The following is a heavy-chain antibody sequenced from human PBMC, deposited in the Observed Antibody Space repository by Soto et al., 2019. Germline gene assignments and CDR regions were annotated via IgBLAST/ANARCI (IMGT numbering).Heavy chain of an antibody. D-gene: IGHD4-4*01. J-gene: IGHJ6*02. Sequence: GGSLRLSCTVSGLNFSSEAMTWVRQIPGKGLEWVAGISGSGFGAYHADSVKGRFTISRDNSKNTVFLQMNSLRPEDTAMYYCARHISNFRYYYYAMDVWGQGTTVTVSS. CDR2: ISGSGFGA. CDR3: ARHISNFRYYYYAMDV. V-gene: IGHV3-23*01. CDR1: GLNFSSEA.